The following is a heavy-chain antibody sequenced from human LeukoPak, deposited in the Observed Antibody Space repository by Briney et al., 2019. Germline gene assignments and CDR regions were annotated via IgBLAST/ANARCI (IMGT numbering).Heavy chain of an antibody. CDR3: ASNTNYYENTGHYVLDS. J-gene: IGHJ5*01. Sequence: GSSMKVSCKASGGTFSTYAISWVRQAPGQGLEWMGGIIPILGTANYAQKFKGRVTITADEFTGTAYMELSSLRSEDTAVFYCASNTNYYENTGHYVLDSWGQGTLVTVSS. V-gene: IGHV1-69*01. CDR1: GGTFSTYA. CDR2: IIPILGTA. D-gene: IGHD3-22*01.